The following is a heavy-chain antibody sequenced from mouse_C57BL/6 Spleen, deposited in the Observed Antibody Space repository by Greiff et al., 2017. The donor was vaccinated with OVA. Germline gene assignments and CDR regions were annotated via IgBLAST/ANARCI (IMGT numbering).Heavy chain of an antibody. Sequence: EVQGVESGGGLVKPGGSLKLSCAASGFTFSDYGMHWVRQAPEKGLEWVAYISSGSSTIYYADTVKGRFTISRDNAKNTLFLQMTSLRSEDTAMYYCARDYYGSSYEWFAYWGQGTLVTVSA. CDR2: ISSGSSTI. V-gene: IGHV5-17*01. J-gene: IGHJ3*01. CDR1: GFTFSDYG. D-gene: IGHD1-1*01. CDR3: ARDYYGSSYEWFAY.